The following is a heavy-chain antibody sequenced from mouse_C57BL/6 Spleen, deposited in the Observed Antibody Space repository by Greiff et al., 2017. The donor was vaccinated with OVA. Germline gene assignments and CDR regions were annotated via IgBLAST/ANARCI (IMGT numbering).Heavy chain of an antibody. D-gene: IGHD2-3*01. CDR1: GYSFTGYY. Sequence: LVESGPELVKPGASVKISCKASGYSFTGYYMNWVKQSPEKSLEWIGEINPSTGGTTYNQKFKAKATLTVDKSSSTAYMQLKSLTSEDSAVYYCASMMVTTAWFAYWGQGTLVTVSA. V-gene: IGHV1-42*01. CDR2: INPSTGGT. J-gene: IGHJ3*01. CDR3: ASMMVTTAWFAY.